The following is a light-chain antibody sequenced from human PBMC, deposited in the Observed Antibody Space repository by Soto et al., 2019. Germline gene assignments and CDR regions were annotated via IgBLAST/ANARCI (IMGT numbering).Light chain of an antibody. CDR1: SSNIGRNA. V-gene: IGLV1-44*01. CDR2: SNN. Sequence: QSVLTQPPSASGTPGQRVTISCSGSSSNIGRNAVNWYQQFPGTAPQPLIYSNNQQRFGVPHRFFGSTSGASASLATTGLQSEDEADYFYSSWDDCLYAPIFGGGTKLTVL. J-gene: IGLJ2*01. CDR3: SSWDDCLYAPI.